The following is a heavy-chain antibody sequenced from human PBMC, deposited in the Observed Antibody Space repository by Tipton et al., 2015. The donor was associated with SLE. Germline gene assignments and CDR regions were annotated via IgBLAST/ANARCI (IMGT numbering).Heavy chain of an antibody. J-gene: IGHJ4*02. CDR3: ARCAMDYYGSGPPDY. Sequence: TLSLTCAVYGGSFSGYYWSWIRQPPGKGLEWIGEINHRGSTNYNPSLKSRLTISVDTSKNQFSLKLSSVTAADTAVYYCARCAMDYYGSGPPDYWGQGTLVTVSS. CDR1: GGSFSGYY. CDR2: INHRGST. V-gene: IGHV4-34*01. D-gene: IGHD3-10*01.